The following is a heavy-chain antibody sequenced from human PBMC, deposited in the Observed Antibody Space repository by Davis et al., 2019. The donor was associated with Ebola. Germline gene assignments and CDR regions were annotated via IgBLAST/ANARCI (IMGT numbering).Heavy chain of an antibody. D-gene: IGHD6-19*01. CDR2: INSDGSSI. V-gene: IGHV3-74*01. CDR3: ARVGWYGGNWFDP. J-gene: IGHJ5*02. Sequence: GALKISCAAFGFTFTNYWMHWVRQAPGKGLVWVSRINSDGSSINYADSVKGRFTISRDNAKNTLYLQMNSLRAEDTAVYYCARVGWYGGNWFDPWGQGTLVTVSS. CDR1: GFTFTNYW.